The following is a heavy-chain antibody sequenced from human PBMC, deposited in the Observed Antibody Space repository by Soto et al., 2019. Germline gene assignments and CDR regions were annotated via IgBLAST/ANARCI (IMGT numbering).Heavy chain of an antibody. CDR1: GFTFSSYG. J-gene: IGHJ4*02. CDR3: AKDDSSGYYYYLFDY. Sequence: GGSLRLSCAASGFTFSSYGMHWVRQAPGKGLEWVAVISYDGSNKYYADSVKGRFTISRDNSKNTLYLQMNSLRPEDTAVYYCAKDDSSGYYYYLFDYWGQGTLVTVSS. CDR2: ISYDGSNK. V-gene: IGHV3-30*18. D-gene: IGHD3-22*01.